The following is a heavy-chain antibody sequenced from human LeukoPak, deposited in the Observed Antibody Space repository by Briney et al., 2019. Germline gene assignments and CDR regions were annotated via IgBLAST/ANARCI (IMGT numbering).Heavy chain of an antibody. J-gene: IGHJ4*02. CDR2: VYYSGNT. CDR3: ARSGRYYESSGYYYVVY. Sequence: SETLSLNCTVSGVSISIYYCIWIRHPPSSVLQLFAYVYYSGNTNYNPSLKSRVTMSVDTSKNQFSLKLSSVTAADTAVYYCARSGRYYESSGYYYVVYWGQGTLVTVPS. CDR1: GVSISIYY. V-gene: IGHV4-59*01. D-gene: IGHD3-22*01.